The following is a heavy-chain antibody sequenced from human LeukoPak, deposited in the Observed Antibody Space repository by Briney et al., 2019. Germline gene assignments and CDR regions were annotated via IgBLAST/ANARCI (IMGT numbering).Heavy chain of an antibody. Sequence: GGSLRLSCAASGFTFSSYAMSWVRQAPGKGLEWVSTITASGGTYYADSLKGRFTISRDNFKNTLYLQMNSLRAEDTAVYYCARDRYSDSQGPFDYWGQGTLVPVSS. J-gene: IGHJ4*02. CDR3: ARDRYSDSQGPFDY. CDR2: ITASGGT. D-gene: IGHD1-26*01. CDR1: GFTFSSYA. V-gene: IGHV3-23*01.